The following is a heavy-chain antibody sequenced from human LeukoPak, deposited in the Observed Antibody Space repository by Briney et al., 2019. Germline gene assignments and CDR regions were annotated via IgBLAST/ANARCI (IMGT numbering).Heavy chain of an antibody. CDR2: INHSGST. CDR3: ASWPILDY. J-gene: IGHJ4*02. V-gene: IGHV4-34*01. Sequence: PSETLSLTCAVYGGSFSGYYWSWIRQPPGKGLEWIGEINHSGSTNYNPSLKSRVTISVDTSKNQFSLKLSSVIAADTAVYYCASWPILDYWGQGTLVTVSS. CDR1: GGSFSGYY.